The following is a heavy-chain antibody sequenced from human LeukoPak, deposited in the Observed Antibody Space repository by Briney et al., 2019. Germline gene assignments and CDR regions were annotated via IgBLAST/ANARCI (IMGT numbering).Heavy chain of an antibody. CDR1: GFTFNNYG. CDR2: ISSSSSTI. D-gene: IGHD2-2*01. Sequence: GGSLRLSCAASGFTFNNYGMNWVRQAPGKGLEWVSYISSSSSTIYYADSVKGRFTISRDNAKNSLYLQMNSLRAEDTAVYYCARGYCSSTSCASDYWGQGTLVTVSS. CDR3: ARGYCSSTSCASDY. V-gene: IGHV3-48*01. J-gene: IGHJ4*02.